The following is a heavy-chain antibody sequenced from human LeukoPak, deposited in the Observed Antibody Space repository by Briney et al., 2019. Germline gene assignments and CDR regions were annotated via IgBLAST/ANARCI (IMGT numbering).Heavy chain of an antibody. CDR1: GFTFSSYG. Sequence: PGGSLRLSCAASGFTFSSYGMHWVRQAPGKGLEWVAVISYDGSNKYYADSVKGRFTISRDNSKNTLYLQMNSLRAEDTAVYYRAKQLGYYDSSGYYQLRAFDIWGQGTMVTVSS. V-gene: IGHV3-30*18. J-gene: IGHJ3*02. CDR3: AKQLGYYDSSGYYQLRAFDI. D-gene: IGHD3-22*01. CDR2: ISYDGSNK.